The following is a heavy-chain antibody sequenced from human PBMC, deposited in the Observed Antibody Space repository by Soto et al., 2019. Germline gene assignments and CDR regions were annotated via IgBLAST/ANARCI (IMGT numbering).Heavy chain of an antibody. V-gene: IGHV4-34*02. Sequence: QVQLQQWGAGLPKPSETLSLTCAVYGAPFSGYYLTWIRQPPGKGLEWIGEINHTGSTKYNPSLKSRVTKSLDTSKNQSSLSLRSVSAADTAVYSCARGGEIFGAVTPFEYWGQGTQVAVSS. CDR3: ARGGEIFGAVTPFEY. CDR2: INHTGST. CDR1: GAPFSGYY. J-gene: IGHJ4*02. D-gene: IGHD3-3*01.